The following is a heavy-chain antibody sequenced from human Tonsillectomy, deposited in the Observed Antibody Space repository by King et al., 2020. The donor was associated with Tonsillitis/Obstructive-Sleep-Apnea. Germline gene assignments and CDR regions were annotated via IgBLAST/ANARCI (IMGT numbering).Heavy chain of an antibody. Sequence: VQLVESGGGLVQPGGSVRLSCSASGFTFSREWMSWVRQAPGKGLELVANINQDGSEKFYVDSVGGRFTISRDNAKNSLFLHMSSLRAEDTAVYFWASRAGIPAAIFYFDYWGQGSLVSVSS. CDR3: ASRAGIPAAIFYFDY. D-gene: IGHD2-2*02. CDR2: INQDGSEK. J-gene: IGHJ4*02. V-gene: IGHV3-7*02. CDR1: GFTFSREW.